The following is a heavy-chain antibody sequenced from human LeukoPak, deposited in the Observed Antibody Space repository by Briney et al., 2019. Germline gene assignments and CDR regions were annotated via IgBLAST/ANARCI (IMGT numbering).Heavy chain of an antibody. Sequence: SETLSLTCTVSGGSISSYYWSWIRQPPGKGLEWIGYIYTSGSTNYNPSLKSRVTISVDTSKNQFSLKLSSVTAADTAVYYCVRHHGGIAVASLDYWGQGTLVTVSS. J-gene: IGHJ4*02. CDR2: IYTSGST. CDR1: GGSISSYY. CDR3: VRHHGGIAVASLDY. V-gene: IGHV4-4*09. D-gene: IGHD6-19*01.